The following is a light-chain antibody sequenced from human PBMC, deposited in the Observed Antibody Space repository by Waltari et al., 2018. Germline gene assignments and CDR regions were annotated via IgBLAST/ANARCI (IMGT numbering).Light chain of an antibody. J-gene: IGLJ1*01. CDR2: DVN. Sequence: QSALTQPASVSGSPGQSIAISCTGASGDVGAYIYVSWSQQHPAKAPQLMIYDVNKRPSGVSDRFSGSKSGNTASLTISGLQAEDEADYYCSSFTSSSTYVFGTGTKVTVL. V-gene: IGLV2-14*01. CDR3: SSFTSSSTYV. CDR1: SGDVGAYIY.